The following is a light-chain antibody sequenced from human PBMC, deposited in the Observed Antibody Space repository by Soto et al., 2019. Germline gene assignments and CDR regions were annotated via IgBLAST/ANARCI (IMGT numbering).Light chain of an antibody. CDR2: VAS. CDR3: LQDYNYPYT. V-gene: IGKV1-6*01. Sequence: AIQMTQSPSSLSASVGDRVTITCRASQGIRNDLGWYQQKPGKAPKLLIFVASTLQSGVPSRFSGSGSGTDFTLTISSLQPEDFATYYCLQDYNYPYTFGQGTKLEMK. CDR1: QGIRND. J-gene: IGKJ2*01.